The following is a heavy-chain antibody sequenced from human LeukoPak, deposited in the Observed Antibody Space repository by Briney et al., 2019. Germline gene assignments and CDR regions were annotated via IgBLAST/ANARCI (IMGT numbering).Heavy chain of an antibody. J-gene: IGHJ4*02. Sequence: GGSLRLSCAASGFTFSTYWMSWVRQAPGKGLEWVANIKQDGSEKYYVDSVKGRFAISRDNAKNSLYLQMNSLRAEDTAMYYCARDSAGNDYWGQGTLVTVSS. D-gene: IGHD6-13*01. CDR1: GFTFSTYW. CDR2: IKQDGSEK. V-gene: IGHV3-7*01. CDR3: ARDSAGNDY.